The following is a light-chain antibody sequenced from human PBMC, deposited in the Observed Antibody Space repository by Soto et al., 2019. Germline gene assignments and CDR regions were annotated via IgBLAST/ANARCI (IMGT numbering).Light chain of an antibody. CDR1: TGAVTSGYY. J-gene: IGLJ3*02. CDR3: LLYYDGAQV. CDR2: SIN. Sequence: QTVVTQEPSLTVSPGETVTLTCASSTGAVTSGYYPIWFQQKPGQAPRPLIYSINNKHSWTPARFSGSLLGDKAALTLSGVQPEDEAEYYCLLYYDGAQVFGGGTKLTVL. V-gene: IGLV7-43*01.